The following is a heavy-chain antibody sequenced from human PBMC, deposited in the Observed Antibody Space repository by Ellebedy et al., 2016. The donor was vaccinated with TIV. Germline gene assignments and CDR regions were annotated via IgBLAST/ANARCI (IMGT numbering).Heavy chain of an antibody. CDR1: GFTFSSYS. V-gene: IGHV3-48*04. CDR2: ISSSSSTI. Sequence: PGGSLRLSCAASGFTFSSYSMNWVRQAPGKGLEWVSYISSSSSTIYYADSVKGRFTISRDNAKNTLYLQMNSLRAEDTAVYYCARDFSGYPSWYFDLWGRGTLVTVSS. D-gene: IGHD5-12*01. CDR3: ARDFSGYPSWYFDL. J-gene: IGHJ2*01.